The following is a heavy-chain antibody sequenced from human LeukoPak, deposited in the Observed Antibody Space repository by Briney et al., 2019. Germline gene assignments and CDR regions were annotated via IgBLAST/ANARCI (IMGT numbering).Heavy chain of an antibody. J-gene: IGHJ4*02. D-gene: IGHD3-10*01. CDR1: VYTFTGYY. CDR3: ARSGNIWFGVPGYFDY. CDR2: INPNSGGT. Sequence: GASVKVSCKASVYTFTGYYMHWVRQAPGQGLEWMGWINPNSGGTNYAQKFQGRVTMTRDTSISTAYMELNRLRSDDTAVYYCARSGNIWFGVPGYFDYWGQGTLVTVSS. V-gene: IGHV1-2*02.